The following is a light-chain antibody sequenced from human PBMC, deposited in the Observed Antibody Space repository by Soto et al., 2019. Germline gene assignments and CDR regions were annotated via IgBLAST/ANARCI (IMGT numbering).Light chain of an antibody. CDR3: QSYDSSLSGHNYV. CDR1: SSNIGAGYD. J-gene: IGLJ1*01. CDR2: GNS. V-gene: IGLV1-40*01. Sequence: QSVLTQPPSLSGAPGPRVTISCTGSSSNIGAGYDVHWYQQLPGTAPKLLIYGNSNRPSGVPDRFSGSKSGTSASLAITGLQAEDEADYYCQSYDSSLSGHNYVFGTGTKVTVL.